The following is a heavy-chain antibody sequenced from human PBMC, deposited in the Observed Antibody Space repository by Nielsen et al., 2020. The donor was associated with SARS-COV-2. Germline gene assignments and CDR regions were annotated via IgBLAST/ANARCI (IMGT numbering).Heavy chain of an antibody. CDR1: GFTFSSYA. D-gene: IGHD1-7*01. Sequence: GGSLRLSCAASGFTFSSYAMHWVRQAPGKGLEWVAVISYDGSNKYYADSVKGRFTISRDNSKNTLYLQMNSLRAEDTAVYYCARAGRITGTDYYGMDVWGQGTTVTVSS. J-gene: IGHJ6*02. V-gene: IGHV3-30*04. CDR2: ISYDGSNK. CDR3: ARAGRITGTDYYGMDV.